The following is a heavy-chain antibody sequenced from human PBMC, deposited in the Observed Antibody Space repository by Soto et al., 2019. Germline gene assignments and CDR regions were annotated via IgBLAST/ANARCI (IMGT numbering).Heavy chain of an antibody. CDR1: GFTFSSYA. CDR2: ISGSGGST. Sequence: GWSLRLSCAASGFTFSSYAMSWVRQAPGKGLEWVSAISGSGGSTYYADSVKGRFTISRDNSKNTLYLQMNSLRAEDTAVYYCAKLLAVAGTEFDYWGQGTLVTVSS. J-gene: IGHJ4*02. V-gene: IGHV3-23*01. CDR3: AKLLAVAGTEFDY. D-gene: IGHD6-19*01.